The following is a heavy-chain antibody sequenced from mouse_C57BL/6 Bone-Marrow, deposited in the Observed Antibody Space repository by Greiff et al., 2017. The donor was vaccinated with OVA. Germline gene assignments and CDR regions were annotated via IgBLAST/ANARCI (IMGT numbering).Heavy chain of an antibody. CDR3: AREGQLRLPEAMDY. V-gene: IGHV1-81*01. CDR2: IYPRSGNT. Sequence: VKLVESGAELARPGASVKLSCKASGYTFTSYGISWVKQRTGQGLEWIGEIYPRSGNTYYNEKFKGKATLTADKSSSTAYMELRSLTSEDSAVYFCAREGQLRLPEAMDYWGQGTSVTVSS. D-gene: IGHD3-2*02. J-gene: IGHJ4*01. CDR1: GYTFTSYG.